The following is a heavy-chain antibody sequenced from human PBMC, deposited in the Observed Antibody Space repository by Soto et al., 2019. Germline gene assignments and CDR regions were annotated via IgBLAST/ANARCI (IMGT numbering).Heavy chain of an antibody. J-gene: IGHJ4*02. Sequence: SETLSLTCTVSGGSISSSSYYWGWIRQPPGKGLEWIGRIYYSGSTYYNPSLKSRVTISVDTSKNQFSLKLSSVTAADTAVYYCARSGVGAMNPASGTDYWGQGTLVTVSS. CDR2: IYYSGST. CDR1: GGSISSSSYY. D-gene: IGHD1-26*01. CDR3: ARSGVGAMNPASGTDY. V-gene: IGHV4-39*01.